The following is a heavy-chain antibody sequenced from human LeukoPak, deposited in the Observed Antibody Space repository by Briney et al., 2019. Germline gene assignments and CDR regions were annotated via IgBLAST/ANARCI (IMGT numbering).Heavy chain of an antibody. CDR1: GYSFTSYW. Sequence: GESLKISCKGSGYSFTSYWIGWVRQMPGKGLEWMGIIYPGDSDTRYSPSFQGQVTISADKSISTAYLQWSSLKASDTAMYYCARLVPAASPRYYYGMDVWGQGTMVTVSS. D-gene: IGHD2-2*01. V-gene: IGHV5-51*01. CDR3: ARLVPAASPRYYYGMDV. J-gene: IGHJ6*02. CDR2: IYPGDSDT.